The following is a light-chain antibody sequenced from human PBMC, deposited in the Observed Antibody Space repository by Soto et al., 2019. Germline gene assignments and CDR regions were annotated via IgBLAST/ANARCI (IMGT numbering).Light chain of an antibody. CDR2: GAS. J-gene: IGKJ1*01. Sequence: EIVMTQSPATLSVSPGERATLSCRASQSVGSNLAWYQQKPGQAPRLLVSGASTRATGIAARFNGGGSGTEFTLTISSLQSEDFAVYYCQQYNNWPWTFGQGTKVDIK. V-gene: IGKV3-15*01. CDR3: QQYNNWPWT. CDR1: QSVGSN.